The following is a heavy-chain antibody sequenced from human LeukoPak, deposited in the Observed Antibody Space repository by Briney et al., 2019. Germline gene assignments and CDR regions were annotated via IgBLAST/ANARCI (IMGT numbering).Heavy chain of an antibody. CDR1: GYSFTSYW. CDR2: IYPGDSDT. J-gene: IGHJ6*03. V-gene: IGHV5-51*01. D-gene: IGHD3-10*01. CDR3: ARHVEVRGVIIYYYMDV. Sequence: GESLKISCKGSGYSFTSYWIGWVRQMPGKGLEWMGIIYPGDSDTRYSPSFQGKVTISADKSISTAYLQWSSLKASDTAMYYCARHVEVRGVIIYYYMDVWGKGTTVTVSS.